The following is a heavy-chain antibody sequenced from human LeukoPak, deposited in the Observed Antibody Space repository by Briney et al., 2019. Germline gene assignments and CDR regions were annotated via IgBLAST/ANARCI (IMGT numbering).Heavy chain of an antibody. CDR1: GFTFSSYA. J-gene: IGHJ4*02. V-gene: IGHV3-23*01. Sequence: GGSLRLSCAASGFTFSSYAMSWVRQAPGKGLEWVSAISGSGGSTYYADSVKGRFTISRDNSKNTLYLQMNSLRAEDTAVYYCAKDHRYCGGDCYSAVDYWGQGTLVTVSS. CDR3: AKDHRYCGGDCYSAVDY. CDR2: ISGSGGST. D-gene: IGHD2-21*01.